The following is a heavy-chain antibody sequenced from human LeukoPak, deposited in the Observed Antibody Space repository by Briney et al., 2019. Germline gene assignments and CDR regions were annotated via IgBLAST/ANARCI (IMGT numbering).Heavy chain of an antibody. CDR3: TTEGDSSGYTPFDY. D-gene: IGHD3-22*01. V-gene: IGHV3-15*01. Sequence: GGSLRLSCAASGFTFNNAWPTWVRQAPGKGLEWVGRIKSKVDGATTQYAAPVKGRFSISRDDSKDTLYLQMDSLKTEDTAIYYCTTEGDSSGYTPFDYWGQGTLVTVSS. CDR1: GFTFNNAW. J-gene: IGHJ4*02. CDR2: IKSKVDGATT.